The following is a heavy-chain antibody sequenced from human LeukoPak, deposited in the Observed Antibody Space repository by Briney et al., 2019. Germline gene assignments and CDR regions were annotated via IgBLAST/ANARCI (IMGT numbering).Heavy chain of an antibody. CDR3: AREVGSGIAVAGEGGWFDP. D-gene: IGHD6-19*01. CDR1: GYTFTGYY. CDR2: INPNSGGT. Sequence: ASVKVSCKASGYTFTGYYMHWVRQAPGQGLEWMGWINPNSGGTNYAQKLQGRVTMTTDTSTSTAYMELRSLRSDDTAVYYCAREVGSGIAVAGEGGWFDPWGQGTLVTVSS. V-gene: IGHV1-2*02. J-gene: IGHJ5*02.